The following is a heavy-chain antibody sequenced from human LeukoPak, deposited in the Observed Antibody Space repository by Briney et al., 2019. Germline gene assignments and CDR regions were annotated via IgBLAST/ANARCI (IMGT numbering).Heavy chain of an antibody. CDR2: IDTSGNT. V-gene: IGHV4-4*07. J-gene: IGHJ4*02. D-gene: IGHD6-6*01. Sequence: PSETLSLTCTVSGGSLSSYYWSWIRQPAGKGLEWIGRIDTSGNTKYNPSLKSRVTMSVDTSKNHFSLKLSSVTAADTAVFYCARTAALAGSNYFDSWGQGTLVTVSS. CDR3: ARTAALAGSNYFDS. CDR1: GGSLSSYY.